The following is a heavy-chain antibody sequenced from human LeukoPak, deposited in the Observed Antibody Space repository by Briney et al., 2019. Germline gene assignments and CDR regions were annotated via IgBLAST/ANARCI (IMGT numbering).Heavy chain of an antibody. V-gene: IGHV4-30-4*08. J-gene: IGHJ4*02. Sequence: SETLSLTCTVSGASISSGDYYWSWIRQPPGKGLEWIGYIYYSGSTYYNPSLKSRVTISVDTSKNQFSLKLSSVTAADTAVYYCARVAIVGATSPDYWGQGTLVTVSS. CDR1: GASISSGDYY. CDR2: IYYSGST. CDR3: ARVAIVGATSPDY. D-gene: IGHD1-26*01.